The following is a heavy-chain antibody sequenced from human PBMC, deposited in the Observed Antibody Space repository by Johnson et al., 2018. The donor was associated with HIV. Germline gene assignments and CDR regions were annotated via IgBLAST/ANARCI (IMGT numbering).Heavy chain of an antibody. V-gene: IGHV3-53*01. CDR1: GFTVSSNY. J-gene: IGHJ3*02. CDR3: AGPAVSAEGCGPQVDAFHI. Sequence: VQLVESGGGLIQPGGSLRLSCAASGFTVSSNYMSWVRQAPGKGLEWVSVIYSGGSTYYAHSVKGRFTISRDNSKKTLYIQLNSLRDEEPAVYYCAGPAVSAEGCGPQVDAFHIWGQGTMVTVSS. D-gene: IGHD2-21*01. CDR2: IYSGGST.